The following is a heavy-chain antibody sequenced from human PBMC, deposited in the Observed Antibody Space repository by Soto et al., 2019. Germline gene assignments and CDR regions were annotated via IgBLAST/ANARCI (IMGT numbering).Heavy chain of an antibody. CDR3: ARVVPAATYYYYGMDV. Sequence: QVQLVQSGAEVKKPGASVKVSCKASGYTFTSYGISWVRQAPGQGLEWMGWISAYNGNTNYAQKLQGRVTMTTDTSPSTAYMELRSLRSDDTAVYYCARVVPAATYYYYGMDVWGQGTTVTVSS. CDR2: ISAYNGNT. CDR1: GYTFTSYG. V-gene: IGHV1-18*01. J-gene: IGHJ6*02. D-gene: IGHD2-2*01.